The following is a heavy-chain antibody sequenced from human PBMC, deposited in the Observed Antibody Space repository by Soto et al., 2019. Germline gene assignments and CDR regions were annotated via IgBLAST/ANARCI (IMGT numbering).Heavy chain of an antibody. Sequence: SETLSLTCAVYGGSFSCYYWSWIRQPPGKGLEWIGEINHSGSTNYNPSLKSRVTISVDTSKNQFSLKLSSVTAADTAVYYCARGGKKKDIVVVPAARRNYYYYGMDVWGQGTTVTVSS. CDR2: INHSGST. J-gene: IGHJ6*02. CDR3: ARGGKKKDIVVVPAARRNYYYYGMDV. V-gene: IGHV4-34*01. CDR1: GGSFSCYY. D-gene: IGHD2-2*01.